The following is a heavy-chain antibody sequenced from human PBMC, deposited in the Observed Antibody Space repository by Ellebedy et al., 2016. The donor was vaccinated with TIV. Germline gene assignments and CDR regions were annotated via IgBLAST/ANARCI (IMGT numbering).Heavy chain of an antibody. J-gene: IGHJ4*02. V-gene: IGHV3-48*03. Sequence: GRFTISRDNAKNSLYLQMNSLRAEDTAVYYCARDRRESTGWPIDFWGQGILVTVSS. CDR3: ARDRRESTGWPIDF. D-gene: IGHD2-8*02.